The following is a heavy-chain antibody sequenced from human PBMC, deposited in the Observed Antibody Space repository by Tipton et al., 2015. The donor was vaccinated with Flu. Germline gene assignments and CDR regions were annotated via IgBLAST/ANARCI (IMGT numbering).Heavy chain of an antibody. D-gene: IGHD3-10*01. V-gene: IGHV1-18*01. Sequence: QSGAEVKKPGASVKVSCKASGYTFSRYGISWVRQAPGQGLEWMGLISPFNGYTNYSQNFQGRVTLTTDTSTSTAYMELTSLRFDDTAIYYCARDQYYFNSVTYSQSGLDYWGQGALVTVSS. CDR3: ARDQYYFNSVTYSQSGLDY. CDR1: GYTFSRYG. J-gene: IGHJ4*02. CDR2: ISPFNGYT.